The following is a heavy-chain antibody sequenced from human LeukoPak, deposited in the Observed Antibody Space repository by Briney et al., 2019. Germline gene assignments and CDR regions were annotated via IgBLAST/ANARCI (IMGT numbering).Heavy chain of an antibody. CDR2: INHSGST. CDR1: GGSFSGYY. J-gene: IGHJ4*02. Sequence: SETLSLTCAVYGGSFSGYYCSWIRQPPGKGLEWIGEINHSGSTNYNPSLKSRVTISVDTSKNQFSLKLSSVTAADTAVYYCARRYSSRNFDYWGQGTLVTVSS. D-gene: IGHD6-13*01. CDR3: ARRYSSRNFDY. V-gene: IGHV4-34*01.